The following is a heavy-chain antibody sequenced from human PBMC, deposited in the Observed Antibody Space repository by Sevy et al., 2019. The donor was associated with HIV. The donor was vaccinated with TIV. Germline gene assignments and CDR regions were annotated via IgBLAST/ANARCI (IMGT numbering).Heavy chain of an antibody. Sequence: ASVKVSCKASGYTLTAYYVHWVRQAPGQGLEWMGRINPNSGGTNYAQKFQGRVTMTRDTSISTAYMELSGLRYDDTAVYHCARAYYYDSSAYYFDHWGQGTLVTVSS. CDR3: ARAYYYDSSAYYFDH. J-gene: IGHJ4*02. CDR2: INPNSGGT. D-gene: IGHD3-22*01. CDR1: GYTLTAYY. V-gene: IGHV1-2*06.